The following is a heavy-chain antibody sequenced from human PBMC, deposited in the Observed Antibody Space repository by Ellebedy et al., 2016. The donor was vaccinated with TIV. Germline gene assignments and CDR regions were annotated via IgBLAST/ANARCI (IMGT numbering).Heavy chain of an antibody. CDR1: GFTFSSYG. D-gene: IGHD3-3*01. CDR3: AKSPYYDFWSAYD. Sequence: PGGSLRLSCAASGFTFSSYGMHWVRQTPGKGLEWVAVISYDGSNKKYADSVKGRFTISRDNSNNTLYLQMNSLRTEDTAVYYCAKSPYYDFWSAYDWGQGTLVAVSS. V-gene: IGHV3-30*18. J-gene: IGHJ4*02. CDR2: ISYDGSNK.